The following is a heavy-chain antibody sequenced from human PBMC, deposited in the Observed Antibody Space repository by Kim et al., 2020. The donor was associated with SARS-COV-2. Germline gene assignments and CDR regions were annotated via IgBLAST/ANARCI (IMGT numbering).Heavy chain of an antibody. D-gene: IGHD4-17*01. CDR3: AKVGSGDYGDYVCGY. J-gene: IGHJ4*02. V-gene: IGHV3-23*01. Sequence: DSVRGRCPISRATSQNTRYLQMNSLRAEDTAVYYCAKVGSGDYGDYVCGYWGQGTLVTVSS.